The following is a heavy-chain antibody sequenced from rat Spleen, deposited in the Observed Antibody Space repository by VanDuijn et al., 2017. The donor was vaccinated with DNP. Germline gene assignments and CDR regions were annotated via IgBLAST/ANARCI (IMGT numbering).Heavy chain of an antibody. D-gene: IGHD1-6*01. J-gene: IGHJ2*01. V-gene: IGHV5-58*01. Sequence: EVQLVESGGGLVQPGRSLKLSCLASGFTFSSYWMYWIRLTPGKGLEWVASINTDGVNTYYPDSVQGRFTIARDNSENTVYLQMNSLRFDDTATYYCAKDPEYYGFQGYFDYWGQGVMVTVSS. CDR3: AKDPEYYGFQGYFDY. CDR1: GFTFSSYW. CDR2: INTDGVNT.